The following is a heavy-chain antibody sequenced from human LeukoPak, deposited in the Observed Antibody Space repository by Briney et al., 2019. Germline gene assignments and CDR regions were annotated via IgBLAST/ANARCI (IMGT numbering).Heavy chain of an antibody. J-gene: IGHJ4*02. CDR2: INPSGGST. CDR3: ARDRWWEPIDY. Sequence: GASVKVSCKASGGTFSSYAISWVRQAPGQGLEWMGIINPSGGSTSYAQKFQGRVTMTRDTSTSTVYMELSSLRSEDTAVYYCARDRWWEPIDYWGQGTLVTVAS. CDR1: GGTFSSYA. D-gene: IGHD2-15*01. V-gene: IGHV1-46*01.